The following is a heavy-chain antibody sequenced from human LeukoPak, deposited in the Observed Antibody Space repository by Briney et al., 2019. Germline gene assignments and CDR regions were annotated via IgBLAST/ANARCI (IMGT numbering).Heavy chain of an antibody. D-gene: IGHD4-23*01. Sequence: EGSLRLSCAVSQFTFSDHYMSWIRQAPGKGLEWLSSISSKGDHTNYADSVKGRFTISRDNGKKSLFLHMNNLRAEDTAVYFCARDDYGGIHWYLDLWGPGTLVTVSS. CDR2: ISSKGDHT. CDR1: QFTFSDHY. V-gene: IGHV3-11*05. CDR3: ARDDYGGIHWYLDL. J-gene: IGHJ2*01.